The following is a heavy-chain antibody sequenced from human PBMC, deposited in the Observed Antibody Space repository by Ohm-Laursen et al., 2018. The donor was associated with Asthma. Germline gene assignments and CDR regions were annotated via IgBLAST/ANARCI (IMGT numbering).Heavy chain of an antibody. CDR1: GFTFSSYS. Sequence: SLRLSCAASGFTFSSYSMNWVRQAPGKGLEWVSYISSSSSTIYYADSVKGRFTISRDNSKNTLYLQMNSLRAEDTAVYYCAKSEGSSGYYPLDYWGQGTLVTVSS. CDR3: AKSEGSSGYYPLDY. CDR2: ISSSSSTI. J-gene: IGHJ4*02. D-gene: IGHD3-22*01. V-gene: IGHV3-48*01.